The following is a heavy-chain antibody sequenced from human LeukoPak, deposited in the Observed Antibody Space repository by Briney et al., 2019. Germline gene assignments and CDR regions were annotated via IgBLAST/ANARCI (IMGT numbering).Heavy chain of an antibody. V-gene: IGHV1-2*02. CDR2: INPNSGGT. CDR1: GYTFTGYY. J-gene: IGHJ4*02. Sequence: RASVKVSCKASGYTFTGYYMHWVRQAPGQGLEWMGWINPNSGGTNYAQKFQGRVTMTRDTSTGTAYMELSRLRSDDTAVYYCARTLYIAAAPGGFDYWGQGTLVAVSS. CDR3: ARTLYIAAAPGGFDY. D-gene: IGHD6-13*01.